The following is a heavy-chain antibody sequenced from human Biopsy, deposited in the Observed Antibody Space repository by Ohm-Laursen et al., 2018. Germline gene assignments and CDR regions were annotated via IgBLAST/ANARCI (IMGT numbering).Heavy chain of an antibody. V-gene: IGHV4-59*01. CDR2: VYYSGST. CDR1: GDSISSYY. CDR3: ARDRGWYSDRTVPGYFDL. Sequence: GTLSLTCTVSGDSISSYYWRWIRQPPGKGLEWIGYVYYSGSTDYNPSLQSRVTISVDTSKNHFSLRLRSVTPADTAIYYCARDRGWYSDRTVPGYFDLWGRGTLVTVSS. D-gene: IGHD3-22*01. J-gene: IGHJ2*01.